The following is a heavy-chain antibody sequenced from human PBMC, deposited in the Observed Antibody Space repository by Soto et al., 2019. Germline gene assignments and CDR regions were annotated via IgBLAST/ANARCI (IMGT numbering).Heavy chain of an antibody. V-gene: IGHV3-48*03. Sequence: SRTLSSEVSGITLSSYYTHLDHLAPGTGLEWVSHITSRSDTIYYADSVKGRFTISRDNAETSLYLQMNSLRAEDTAVYYCARRSGHYRPFDSWGQGTLVTVS. CDR1: GITLSSYY. CDR2: ITSRSDTI. J-gene: IGHJ4*02. CDR3: ARRSGHYRPFDS. D-gene: IGHD3-3*01.